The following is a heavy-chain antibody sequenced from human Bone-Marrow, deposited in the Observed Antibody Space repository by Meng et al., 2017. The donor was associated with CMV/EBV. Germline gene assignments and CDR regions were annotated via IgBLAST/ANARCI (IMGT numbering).Heavy chain of an antibody. CDR3: ARLSSGWNFFDY. J-gene: IGHJ4*02. D-gene: IGHD6-19*01. CDR2: INHSGST. Sequence: GSLRLSCAVYGGSFSGYYWSWIRQPPGKGLEWIGEINHSGSTNYNPSLKSRVTISVDTSKNQFSLKLSSVTAADTAVYYCARLSSGWNFFDYWGQGTLVTVSS. V-gene: IGHV4-34*01. CDR1: GGSFSGYY.